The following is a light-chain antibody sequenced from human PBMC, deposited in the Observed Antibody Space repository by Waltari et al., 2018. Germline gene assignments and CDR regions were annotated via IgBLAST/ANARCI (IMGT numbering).Light chain of an antibody. V-gene: IGLV2-14*01. CDR1: SRDVGVYNF. CDR3: SSYTRSSTVV. CDR2: DVN. Sequence: QSALTQPASVSGSPGRSLTLSSTGTSRDVGVYNFFPWYHPNPGKAPKLMIYDVNRRPSGVSDRFSGSKSGNTASLTISGLQAEDEANYYCSSYTRSSTVVIGGGTKLTVL. J-gene: IGLJ2*01.